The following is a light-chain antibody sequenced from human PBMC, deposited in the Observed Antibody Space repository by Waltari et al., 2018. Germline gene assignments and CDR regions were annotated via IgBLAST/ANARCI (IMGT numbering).Light chain of an antibody. CDR1: QSISSY. CDR3: QQSYTMPYT. J-gene: IGKJ2*01. V-gene: IGKV1-39*01. CDR2: GAS. Sequence: DIQMTQSPSSLYASVGDRVTITCRASQSISSYLHWYQQKPGKAPKFLIYGASSLQSGVPSRFSGSGSGTDFTLTISSLQPEDFATYYCQQSYTMPYTFGQGTKLEIK.